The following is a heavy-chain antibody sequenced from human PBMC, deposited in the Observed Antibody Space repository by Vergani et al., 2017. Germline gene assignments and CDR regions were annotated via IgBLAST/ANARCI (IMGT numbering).Heavy chain of an antibody. Sequence: EVQLLESGGGLVQPGGSLRLSCAASGFTFSSYAMSWVRQVPGKGLEWVSVIKSDGRTSYAESVRGRFTISRDTSRNAVYLQMNILRVEDTGVYYCTRSECSGTTCYGHYFDLWGHGILVTVSS. J-gene: IGHJ4*01. CDR2: IKSDGRT. D-gene: IGHD2-15*01. CDR3: TRSECSGTTCYGHYFDL. CDR1: GFTFSSYA. V-gene: IGHV3-66*02.